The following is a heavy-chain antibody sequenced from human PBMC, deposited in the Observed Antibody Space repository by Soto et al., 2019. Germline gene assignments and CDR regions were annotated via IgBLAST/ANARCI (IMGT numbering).Heavy chain of an antibody. J-gene: IGHJ2*01. CDR2: IYYSGST. Sequence: QVQLQESGPGLVKPSQTLSLTCTVSGGSISSGDYYWSWIRQPPGKGLEWIGYIYYSGSTYYNPSLKRRFTISVDTSKNHFSLQLSSVTAADTAVYYCARDLIPGRIAAAGYWYFDLWGRGTLVTVSS. V-gene: IGHV4-30-4*01. D-gene: IGHD6-13*01. CDR3: ARDLIPGRIAAAGYWYFDL. CDR1: GGSISSGDYY.